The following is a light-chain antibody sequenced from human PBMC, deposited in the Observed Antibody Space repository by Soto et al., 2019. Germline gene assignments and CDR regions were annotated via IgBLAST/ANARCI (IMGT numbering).Light chain of an antibody. CDR3: SSYTTSGTWV. Sequence: QSALTQPASVSGSPGQSIAISCTGTSSDVGGYNYVSWYQQQPGKAPKLMIYDVINRPSGVSDRFSGSKSGNTASLTISGLQADDEADYFCSSYTTSGTWVFGGGTKLTVL. CDR2: DVI. CDR1: SSDVGGYNY. V-gene: IGLV2-14*01. J-gene: IGLJ3*02.